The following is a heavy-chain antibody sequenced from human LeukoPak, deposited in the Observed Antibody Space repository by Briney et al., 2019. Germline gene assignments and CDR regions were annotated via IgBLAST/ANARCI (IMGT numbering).Heavy chain of an antibody. V-gene: IGHV4-59*08. CDR2: ISYSGST. CDR3: ARLLGYCSGGCYPRWFAP. Sequence: SETLSLTCTVSGGSISSHYWNWIRQPPGKGLEWIGYISYSGSTNYNPSLKSRVTMSLDTSKNHFSLKLTSVTAADTAVYYCARLLGYCSGGCYPRWFAPWGQGTLVTVSS. D-gene: IGHD2-15*01. CDR1: GGSISSHY. J-gene: IGHJ5*02.